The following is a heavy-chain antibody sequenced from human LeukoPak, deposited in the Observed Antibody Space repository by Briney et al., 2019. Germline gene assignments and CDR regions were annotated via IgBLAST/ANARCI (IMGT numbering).Heavy chain of an antibody. CDR3: VTVGMTSIWSYLRFDP. CDR2: ITSNGCST. D-gene: IGHD1-26*01. Sequence: GGSLRLSCSASGFTFSTNSMHWVRQAPGKGLEFVSAITSNGCSTYYADSVKGRFTISRDNSKNTLYLQMSSLRAEDTAVYYCVTVGMTSIWSYLRFDPRGQGTLVSVSS. J-gene: IGHJ5*02. V-gene: IGHV3-64D*08. CDR1: GFTFSTNS.